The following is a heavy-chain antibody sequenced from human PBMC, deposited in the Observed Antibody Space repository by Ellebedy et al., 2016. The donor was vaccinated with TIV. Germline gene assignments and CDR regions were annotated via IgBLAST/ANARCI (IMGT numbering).Heavy chain of an antibody. CDR2: FGVSGDST. CDR3: ARGKSGTYIHHAFDY. Sequence: PGGSLRLSCAASAFTFSNYAMSWVRQAPGKGLEWVSGFGVSGDSTYYAESVQGRFTVSRDNFKNTLYLQMNSLRAEDTAMYYCARGKSGTYIHHAFDYWGQGTLVTVSS. CDR1: AFTFSNYA. D-gene: IGHD1-14*01. J-gene: IGHJ4*02. V-gene: IGHV3-23*01.